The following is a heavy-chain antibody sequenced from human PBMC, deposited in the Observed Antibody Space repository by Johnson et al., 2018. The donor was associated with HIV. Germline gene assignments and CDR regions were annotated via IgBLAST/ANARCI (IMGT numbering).Heavy chain of an antibody. CDR3: ARWTPADGFDI. CDR2: ISYDGSNK. CDR1: GFTFSSYA. J-gene: IGHJ3*02. V-gene: IGHV3-30-3*01. D-gene: IGHD3/OR15-3a*01. Sequence: QVQLVEPGGGVVQPGRSLRLSCAASGFTFSSYAMHWVRQAPGKGLEWVAVISYDGSNKYYADFVQGRFTISRDNSKNTLYLQMNRLGAEDTAVYKCARWTPADGFDIWGQGTMVTVSS.